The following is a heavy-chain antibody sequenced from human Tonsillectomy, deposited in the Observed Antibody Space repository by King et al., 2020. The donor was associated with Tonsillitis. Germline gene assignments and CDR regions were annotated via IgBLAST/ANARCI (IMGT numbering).Heavy chain of an antibody. V-gene: IGHV3-21*01. Sequence: VQLVESGGGLVKPGGSLRLSCAASGFTFSSYSMNWVRQAPGKGLEWVSSISSSSSYIYYADSVKGRFTISRDNAKTPLYLQMNSLRAEDTAVYYCARGPNSSGWYSAFDIWGQGPMVPVSS. CDR3: ARGPNSSGWYSAFDI. J-gene: IGHJ3*02. CDR2: ISSSSSYI. CDR1: GFTFSSYS. D-gene: IGHD6-19*01.